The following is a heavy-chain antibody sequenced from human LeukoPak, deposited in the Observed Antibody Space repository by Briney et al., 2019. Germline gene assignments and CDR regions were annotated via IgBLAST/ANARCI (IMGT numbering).Heavy chain of an antibody. V-gene: IGHV3-64D*09. CDR2: ISSNGGST. CDR3: ARQFPYSSSWYRGAFDI. J-gene: IGHJ3*02. D-gene: IGHD6-13*01. CDR1: GFTFSDYP. Sequence: GGSLRLSCSASGFTFSDYPLHWVRQAPGKGLEYVSAISSNGGSTYYAGSLRGRVTISRDNSMNTLYLHMRSLRAEDTAVYYCARQFPYSSSWYRGAFDIWGQGTMVTVSS.